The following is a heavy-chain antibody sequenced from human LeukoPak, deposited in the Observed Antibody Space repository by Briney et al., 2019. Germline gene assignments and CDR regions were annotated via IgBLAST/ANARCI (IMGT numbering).Heavy chain of an antibody. J-gene: IGHJ4*02. Sequence: GGSLRLSCAASGFTFSSYSMNWVRQAPGKGLEWVSSISSSSSYIYYADSVKGRFTISRDNAKNPLYLQMNSLRAEDTAVYYCARDTEGLNYYDSSGYYGYWGQGTLVTVSS. D-gene: IGHD3-22*01. CDR1: GFTFSSYS. CDR3: ARDTEGLNYYDSSGYYGY. CDR2: ISSSSSYI. V-gene: IGHV3-21*01.